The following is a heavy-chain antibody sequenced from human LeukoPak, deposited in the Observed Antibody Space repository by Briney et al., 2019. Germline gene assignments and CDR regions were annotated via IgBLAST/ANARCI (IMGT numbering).Heavy chain of an antibody. J-gene: IGHJ4*02. Sequence: GGSLRLSCAASGFTFSSYAMSWVRQAPGKGLEWVSAISGSGGSTYYADSVKGRFTISRDNSKNTLYLQMNSLRAEDTAVYYCARGHYYGSGSPDYWGQGTLVTASS. CDR3: ARGHYYGSGSPDY. D-gene: IGHD3-10*01. V-gene: IGHV3-23*01. CDR1: GFTFSSYA. CDR2: ISGSGGST.